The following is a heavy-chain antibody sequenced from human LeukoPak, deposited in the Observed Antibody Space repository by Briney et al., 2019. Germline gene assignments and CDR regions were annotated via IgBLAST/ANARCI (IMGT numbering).Heavy chain of an antibody. D-gene: IGHD5/OR15-5a*01. CDR1: GFTFNAYW. Sequence: GGSLRLSCAASGFTFNAYWMSWVRQAPGKGLEWVANIKQDGSEKYYVDSVKGRFIISRDNAKNSLFLQMNSLRAEDTALYYCARDRSRGPSYADYWGQGTLSPSPQ. CDR3: ARDRSRGPSYADY. V-gene: IGHV3-7*04. CDR2: IKQDGSEK. J-gene: IGHJ4*02.